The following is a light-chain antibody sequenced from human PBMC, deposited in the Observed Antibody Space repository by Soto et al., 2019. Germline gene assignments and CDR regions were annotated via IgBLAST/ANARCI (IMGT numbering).Light chain of an antibody. CDR1: QSVRSSD. CDR3: QQYGSSPPYT. CDR2: GAS. Sequence: EIVLTQSPGTLSLSPGERATLSCRASQSVRSSDLAWYQQKPGQAPRLPMYGASSRATGVPDRFSGSGSGTDFTLTISRLEPEDFAVYYCQQYGSSPPYTFGQGTKLDIK. J-gene: IGKJ2*01. V-gene: IGKV3-20*01.